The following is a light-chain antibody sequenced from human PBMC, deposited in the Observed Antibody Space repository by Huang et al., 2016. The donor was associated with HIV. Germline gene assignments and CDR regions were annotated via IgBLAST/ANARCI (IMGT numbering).Light chain of an antibody. CDR2: LIS. CDR3: KQSLQTPRT. V-gene: IGKV2-28*01. Sequence: DIVMTQSPLSLPVTPGEPASISCRSNQSLLHSNGNTYLDWYLQKPGQSPQLLIYLISNRATGVPDRFSGSGSGTDFTLKISRVQADDFGVYYCKQSLQTPRTFGQGSKVEI. J-gene: IGKJ1*01. CDR1: QSLLHSNGNTY.